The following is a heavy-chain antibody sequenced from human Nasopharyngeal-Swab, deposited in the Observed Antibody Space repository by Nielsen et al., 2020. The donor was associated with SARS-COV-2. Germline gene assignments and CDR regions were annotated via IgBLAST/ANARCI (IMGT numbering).Heavy chain of an antibody. CDR3: AKGGYSGYDPLGMDV. Sequence: SQHPGKGLEWVAVISYDGSNKYYADSVKGRFTISRDNSKNTLYLQMNSLRAEDTAVYYCAKGGYSGYDPLGMDVWGQGTTVTVSS. CDR2: ISYDGSNK. D-gene: IGHD5-12*01. V-gene: IGHV3-30*18. J-gene: IGHJ6*02.